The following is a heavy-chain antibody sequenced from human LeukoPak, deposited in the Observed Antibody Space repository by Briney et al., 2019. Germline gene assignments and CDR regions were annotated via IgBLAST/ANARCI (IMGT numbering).Heavy chain of an antibody. D-gene: IGHD5-18*01. CDR2: ISYSGST. CDR3: ASHGPYPYSYGYGVDY. J-gene: IGHJ4*02. Sequence: MASETLSLTCTVSGGSISRYYWSWIRQPPGKGLEWIGYISYSGSTNYNPSLKSRVTISVDTSKNQFSLKLSSVTAADTAVYYCASHGPYPYSYGYGVDYWGQGTLVTVSS. CDR1: GGSISRYY. V-gene: IGHV4-59*08.